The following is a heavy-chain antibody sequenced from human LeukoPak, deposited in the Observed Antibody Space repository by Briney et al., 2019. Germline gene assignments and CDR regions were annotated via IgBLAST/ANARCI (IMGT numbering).Heavy chain of an antibody. CDR3: ARPRGCNSGRCNNFDY. J-gene: IGHJ4*02. CDR1: GISFSNYS. D-gene: IGHD2-8*01. CDR2: MNEYGGDI. Sequence: GGSLRLSCAASGISFSNYSMNWVRQAPGKGLEWVTHMNEYGGDIFYVDSVKDRFTISRDNAKNLLYLQMNSLRAEDTAVYFCARPRGCNSGRCNNFDYWGQGTLVTVSS. V-gene: IGHV3-7*01.